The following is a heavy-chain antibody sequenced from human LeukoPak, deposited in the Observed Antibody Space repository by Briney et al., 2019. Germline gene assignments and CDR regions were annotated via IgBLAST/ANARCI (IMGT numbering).Heavy chain of an antibody. D-gene: IGHD6-19*01. CDR1: GFIFSNYA. CDR2: ISSRGDST. J-gene: IGHJ4*02. V-gene: IGHV3-23*01. CDR3: VKGPRPDITVAHTVEN. Sequence: GGSLRLSCASSGFIFSNYAMSWVRQVPGRGLEWVSTISSRGDSTYVADSVKGRFTISRDNSKNSLYLQMNTVRAEDTAVYYCVKGPRPDITVAHTVENWGQGTLVTVSS.